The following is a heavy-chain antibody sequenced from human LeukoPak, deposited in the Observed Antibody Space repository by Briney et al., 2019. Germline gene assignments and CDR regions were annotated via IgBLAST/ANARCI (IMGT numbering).Heavy chain of an antibody. J-gene: IGHJ3*02. V-gene: IGHV4-4*07. CDR1: GGSISSYY. D-gene: IGHD6-19*01. CDR3: ARDGHSSGWYGDAFDI. CDR2: IYTSGST. Sequence: SETLSLTCTVSGGSISSYYWSWIRQPAGKGLEWIGRIYTSGSTNYNPSLKSRVTMSVDTSKNQFPLKLSSVTAADTAVYYCARDGHSSGWYGDAFDIWGQGTMVTVSS.